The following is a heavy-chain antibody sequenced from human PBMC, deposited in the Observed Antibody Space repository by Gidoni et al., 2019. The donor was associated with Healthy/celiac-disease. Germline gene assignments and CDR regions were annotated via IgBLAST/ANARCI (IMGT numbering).Heavy chain of an antibody. CDR3: TRDLTVTTVSSWFDP. V-gene: IGHV3-49*03. J-gene: IGHJ5*02. CDR2: IRSKAYGGTT. Sequence: EVQLVESGGGLVQPGRSLRLSCTASGFTFGDSAMSWFRQAPGKGLEWVGFIRSKAYGGTTEYAASVKGRFTISRDDSKSIAYLQMNSLKTEDTAVYYCTRDLTVTTVSSWFDPWGQGTLVTVSS. CDR1: GFTFGDSA. D-gene: IGHD4-4*01.